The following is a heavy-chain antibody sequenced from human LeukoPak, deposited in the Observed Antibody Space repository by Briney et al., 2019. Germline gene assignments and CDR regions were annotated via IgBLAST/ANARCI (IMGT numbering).Heavy chain of an antibody. CDR1: GFTFSSYA. CDR3: AKFHAVTIGPVAIDY. J-gene: IGHJ4*02. CDR2: TSGSGGST. D-gene: IGHD4-17*01. V-gene: IGHV3-23*01. Sequence: GGSLRLSCAASGFTFSSYAMSWVRQAPGKGLEWVSATSGSGGSTYYADSVKGRFTISRDNSKNTLYLQMNSLRAEDTAVYYCAKFHAVTIGPVAIDYWGQGTLVTVSS.